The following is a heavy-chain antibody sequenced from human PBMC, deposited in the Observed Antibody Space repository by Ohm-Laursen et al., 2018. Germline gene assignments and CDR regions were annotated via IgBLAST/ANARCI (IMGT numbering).Heavy chain of an antibody. CDR1: GFTFSSYS. D-gene: IGHD5-24*01. CDR2: ISSSSSYI. CDR3: AKDENMAIIRGLFDF. V-gene: IGHV3-21*01. Sequence: SLRLSCAASGFTFSSYSMIWVRQAPGKGLEWVSSISSSSSYIYYADSVKGRFTISRDNAKNSLYLQMNSLRAEDTAMYYCAKDENMAIIRGLFDFWGQGALVTVSS. J-gene: IGHJ4*02.